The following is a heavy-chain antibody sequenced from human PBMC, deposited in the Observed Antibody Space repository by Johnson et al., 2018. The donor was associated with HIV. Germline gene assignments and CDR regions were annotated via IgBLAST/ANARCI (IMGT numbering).Heavy chain of an antibody. D-gene: IGHD6-19*01. CDR1: GFTFSRYW. Sequence: VQLVESGGGLVQPGGSLRLSCAASGFTFSRYWMSWVRQAPGKGLEWVANIKQDGSEKYYVDSVKGRFTISRDNAKNALYLQMSSLRAEDTSMYYCTGGWYNLSAFDIWGQGTMVTVSS. CDR2: IKQDGSEK. CDR3: TGGWYNLSAFDI. J-gene: IGHJ3*02. V-gene: IGHV3-7*01.